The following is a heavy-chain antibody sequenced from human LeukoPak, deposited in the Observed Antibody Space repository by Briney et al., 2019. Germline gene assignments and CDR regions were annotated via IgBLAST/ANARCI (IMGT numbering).Heavy chain of an antibody. D-gene: IGHD4-17*01. CDR1: GFTFSSYA. CDR2: ISGSGGST. J-gene: IGHJ4*02. CDR3: AKPNYGDYPYYFDY. V-gene: IGHV3-23*01. Sequence: GGSLRLTCAASGFTFSSYAMSWVRQAPGKGLEWVSAISGSGGSTYYADSVKGRFTIYRDNSKNTLYLQMNSLRAEDTAVYYCAKPNYGDYPYYFDYWGQGTLVTVSS.